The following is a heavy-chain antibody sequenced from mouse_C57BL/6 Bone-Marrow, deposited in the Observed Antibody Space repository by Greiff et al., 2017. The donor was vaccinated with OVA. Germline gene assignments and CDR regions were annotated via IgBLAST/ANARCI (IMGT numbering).Heavy chain of an antibody. J-gene: IGHJ1*03. CDR2: ISAGGSYT. V-gene: IGHV5-4*03. D-gene: IGHD1-1*01. Sequence: EVKLVESGGGLVKPGGSLTLSCAASGFTFSSYAMSWVRQTPEKRLEWVATISAGGSYTYYPDNVKGRFTISRDKANNNLYLQMSHLKSEDTAMYYCARKYYGSSWYFDVWGTGTTVTVSS. CDR1: GFTFSSYA. CDR3: ARKYYGSSWYFDV.